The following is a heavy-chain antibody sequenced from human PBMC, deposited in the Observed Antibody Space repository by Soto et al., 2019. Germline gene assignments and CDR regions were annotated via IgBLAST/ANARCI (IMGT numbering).Heavy chain of an antibody. D-gene: IGHD3-10*01. CDR2: IYSGGST. CDR1: GFTVSSNY. Sequence: EVQLVESGGGLVQPGGSLRLSCAASGFTVSSNYMSWVRQAPGKGLEWVSVIYSGGSTYYADSVKGRFTISRDNSKNTLYLQMNSLRAEDTAVYYCARGWGVRGPLAFDIWGQGTMVTVSS. V-gene: IGHV3-66*01. J-gene: IGHJ3*02. CDR3: ARGWGVRGPLAFDI.